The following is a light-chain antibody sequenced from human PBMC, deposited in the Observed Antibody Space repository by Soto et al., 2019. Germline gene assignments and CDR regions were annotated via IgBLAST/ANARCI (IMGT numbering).Light chain of an antibody. CDR2: GAS. CDR3: QQYGSSPWT. J-gene: IGKJ1*01. CDR1: QTIRSNY. V-gene: IGKV3-20*01. Sequence: ETVLTQSPGTLSLSPGERATLSCRARQTIRSNYLAWYRQTPGQAPRLLIYGASNRATGIADRFSGSGSGTDFTLIISRLEPEDLALYYCQQYGSSPWTFGQGTKVEIK.